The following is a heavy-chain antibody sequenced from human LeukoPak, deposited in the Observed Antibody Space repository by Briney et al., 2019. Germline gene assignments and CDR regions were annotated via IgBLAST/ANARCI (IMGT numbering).Heavy chain of an antibody. J-gene: IGHJ4*02. Sequence: HPGGSLRLSWAASGFTFSGYGMHWVRQAPGKGLEWVAVISYDGRNKYYADSVKSRFTISRDNSKNTLYLQMNSLRAEDTAVYYCAKNPALGRYYGDLDFDYWGQGTLVTVSS. D-gene: IGHD4-17*01. V-gene: IGHV3-30*18. CDR3: AKNPALGRYYGDLDFDY. CDR2: ISYDGRNK. CDR1: GFTFSGYG.